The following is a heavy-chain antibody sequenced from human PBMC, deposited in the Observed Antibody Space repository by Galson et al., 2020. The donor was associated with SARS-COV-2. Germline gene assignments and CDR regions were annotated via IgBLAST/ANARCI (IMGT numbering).Heavy chain of an antibody. D-gene: IGHD3-10*01. Sequence: GGSLRLSCAASGFTFSSYAMSWVRQAPGKGLEWVSAISGSGGSTYYADSVKGRFTISRDNSKNTLYLQMNSLRAEDTAVYYCAKDMVRGVIVGYYYYYGMDVWGQGTTVTVSS. CDR2: ISGSGGST. J-gene: IGHJ6*02. CDR1: GFTFSSYA. V-gene: IGHV3-23*01. CDR3: AKDMVRGVIVGYYYYYGMDV.